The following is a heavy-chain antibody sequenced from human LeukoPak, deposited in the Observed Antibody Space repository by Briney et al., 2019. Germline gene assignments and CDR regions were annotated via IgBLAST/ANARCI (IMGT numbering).Heavy chain of an antibody. V-gene: IGHV3-23*01. CDR2: ISGSGGST. D-gene: IGHD3-10*01. J-gene: IGHJ5*02. CDR1: GFTFSSYA. CDR3: AKRSTMVRGVISGGFDP. Sequence: QPGGSLRLSCAASGFTFSSYAMSWVRQAPGKGLEWVSAISGSGGSTYYADSVKGRFTISRDNSKNTLYLQMNSLRAEDTAVYCCAKRSTMVRGVISGGFDPWGQGTLVTVSS.